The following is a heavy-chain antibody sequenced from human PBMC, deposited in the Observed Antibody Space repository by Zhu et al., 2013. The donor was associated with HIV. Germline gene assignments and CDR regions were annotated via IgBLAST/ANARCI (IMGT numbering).Heavy chain of an antibody. D-gene: IGHD1-1*01. V-gene: IGHV4-34*10. CDR3: ARTKYRTGALDS. Sequence: QVQLQESGPGLVKPSETLSLTCAVYNGSFSGYYWNWVRQPPGKGLEWIGEINHRGSTNYNPSLKSRVTISRDLSKNHFSLSLSSVTAADTALYYCARTKYRTGALDSWGQGTLVTVSS. CDR2: INHRGST. J-gene: IGHJ4*02. CDR1: NGSFSGYY.